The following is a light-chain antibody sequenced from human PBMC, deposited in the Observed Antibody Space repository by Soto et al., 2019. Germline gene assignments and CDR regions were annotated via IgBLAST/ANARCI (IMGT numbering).Light chain of an antibody. J-gene: IGKJ4*01. Sequence: DIQMTQSPSSVSASVGDRATITCRASQGISSWLAWYQQKPGEAPNLLIDAASRLQSGPPSRCSGSGSGTDFTLTISSLQPEYFANYYRQQADRFPLTVGGGTKVEIK. CDR1: QGISSW. CDR2: AAS. V-gene: IGKV1D-12*01. CDR3: QQADRFPLT.